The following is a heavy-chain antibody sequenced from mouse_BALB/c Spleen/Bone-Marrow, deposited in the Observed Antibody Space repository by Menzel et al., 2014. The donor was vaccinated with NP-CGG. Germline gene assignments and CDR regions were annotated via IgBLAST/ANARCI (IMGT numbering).Heavy chain of an antibody. CDR2: IDPANGNT. D-gene: IGHD1-1*01. J-gene: IGHJ2*01. V-gene: IGHV14-3*02. CDR1: GFNIKDTY. CDR3: ASYYYGHYFDY. Sequence: EVQLQQSGAELVKPGASVKLSCTASGFNIKDTYMHWVKQRPEQGLEWIGRIDPANGNTKYDPKFQGEATITADTSSNTAYLQLSSLTSEDTAVYYCASYYYGHYFDYWGQGTTLTVSS.